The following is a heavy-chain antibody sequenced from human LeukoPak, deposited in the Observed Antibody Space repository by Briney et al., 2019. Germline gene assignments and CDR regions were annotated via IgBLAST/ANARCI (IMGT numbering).Heavy chain of an antibody. CDR3: ARLPLGFGAFDI. V-gene: IGHV4-59*08. J-gene: IGHJ3*02. Sequence: SETLSLTCTVSGGSISSYYWSWIRQPPGKGLEWIGYIYYSGSTNYNPSLKSRVTISVDTSKNQFSLKLSSVTAADTAVYYCARLPLGFGAFDIWGQGTMVTVSS. CDR2: IYYSGST. D-gene: IGHD3-16*01. CDR1: GGSISSYY.